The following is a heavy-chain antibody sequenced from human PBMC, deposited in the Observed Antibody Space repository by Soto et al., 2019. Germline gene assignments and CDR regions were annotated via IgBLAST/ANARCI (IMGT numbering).Heavy chain of an antibody. V-gene: IGHV4-4*02. CDR3: ARRYYYDSSGDYVGD. Sequence: QVQLRESGPRLVKPSGTLSLTCAVSGSSITSSNWWTWVRQPPGKGLEWIGESYHSGSSNYNPSLTSRVTISVDKSKNQFFLKLTSVTAADTAVYYCARRYYYDSSGDYVGDGGQGTLVPVSS. CDR2: SYHSGSS. CDR1: GSSITSSNW. D-gene: IGHD3-22*01. J-gene: IGHJ4*02.